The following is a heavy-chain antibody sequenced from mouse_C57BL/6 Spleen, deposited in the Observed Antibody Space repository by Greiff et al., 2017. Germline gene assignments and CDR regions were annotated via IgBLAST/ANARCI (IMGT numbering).Heavy chain of an antibody. Sequence: VKLMESGPGLVAPSQSLSITCTVSGFSLTSYAISWVRQPPGKGLEWLGVIWTGGGTNYNSALKSRLSISKDNSKSQVFLKMNSLQTDDTARYYCARRGDYDYDARAMDYWGQGTSVTVSS. D-gene: IGHD2-4*01. CDR2: IWTGGGT. CDR3: ARRGDYDYDARAMDY. J-gene: IGHJ4*01. CDR1: GFSLTSYA. V-gene: IGHV2-9-1*01.